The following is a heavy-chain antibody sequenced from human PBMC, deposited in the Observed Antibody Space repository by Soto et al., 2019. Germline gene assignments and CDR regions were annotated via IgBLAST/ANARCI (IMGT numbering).Heavy chain of an antibody. J-gene: IGHJ4*02. CDR1: GGSISSGGYY. V-gene: IGHV4-31*03. Sequence: SETLSLTGTVSGGSISSGGYYWSWIRRHPGKGLGWIGYIYYSGSTYYNPSLKTRVTISVDTSKNQFSLKLGSVTAADTAVYYCARDDNRGYFGYWGQGTLVTVSS. CDR3: ARDDNRGYFGY. CDR2: IYYSGST. D-gene: IGHD1-20*01.